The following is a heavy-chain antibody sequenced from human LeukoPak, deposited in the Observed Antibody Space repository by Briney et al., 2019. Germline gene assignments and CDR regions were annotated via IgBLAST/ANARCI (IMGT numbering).Heavy chain of an antibody. Sequence: PSETLSLTCTVSSDSISSSYWSWIRQPPGKGLEWIGYIYYSGSTNYNPSLKSRVAISVDTSKNQFSLKLNSVTAADTAVYYCARGYCSSTICFQYFHHWDQGTLVTVSS. CDR2: IYYSGST. J-gene: IGHJ1*01. CDR3: ARGYCSSTICFQYFHH. CDR1: SDSISSSY. D-gene: IGHD2-2*01. V-gene: IGHV4-59*01.